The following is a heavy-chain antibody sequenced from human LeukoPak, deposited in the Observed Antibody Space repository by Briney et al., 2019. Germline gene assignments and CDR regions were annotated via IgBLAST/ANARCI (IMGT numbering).Heavy chain of an antibody. J-gene: IGHJ6*03. V-gene: IGHV1-2*02. CDR1: GYTFTGYY. CDR3: ARDASRRYFDWLLSSANYMDV. Sequence: RASVKVSCKASGYTFTGYYMHWVRQAPGQGLEWMGWINPNSGGTNYAQKFQGRVTMTRDTSISTAYMELSRLRSDDTAVYYCARDASRRYFDWLLSSANYMDVWGKGTTVTISS. CDR2: INPNSGGT. D-gene: IGHD3-9*01.